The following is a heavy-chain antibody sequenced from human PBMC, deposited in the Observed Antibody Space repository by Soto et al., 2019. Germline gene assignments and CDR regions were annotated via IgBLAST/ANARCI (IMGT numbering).Heavy chain of an antibody. V-gene: IGHV3-33*01. Sequence: QVHLVESGGGVGQPGRSLRLSCAASGFSFSFSGMHWVRQAPGKGLEWVAGLWYDGSSENYADSVKGRCTISRHNSKNTLPLQMDSRRVADTAMYYGARGLAKVAGGAFDIWGQGTMVIVSS. CDR1: GFSFSFSG. CDR2: LWYDGSSE. J-gene: IGHJ3*02. CDR3: ARGLAKVAGGAFDI. D-gene: IGHD3-16*01.